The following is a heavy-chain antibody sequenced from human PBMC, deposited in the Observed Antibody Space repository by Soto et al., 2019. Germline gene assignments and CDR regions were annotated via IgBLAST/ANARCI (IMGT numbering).Heavy chain of an antibody. J-gene: IGHJ6*02. CDR1: GFTFSSYA. V-gene: IGHV3-23*01. D-gene: IGHD3-22*01. CDR3: ARKRTSNQDSTGYYYGMDV. CDR2: ISASGGGT. Sequence: PGGSLRLSCAASGFTFSSYAMRWVRPAPGKGLEWVSTISASGGGTYYADSVKGRFTISRDNSKNTLHLQMNSLRTEDTAIYYCARKRTSNQDSTGYYYGMDVWGQGTTVTVSS.